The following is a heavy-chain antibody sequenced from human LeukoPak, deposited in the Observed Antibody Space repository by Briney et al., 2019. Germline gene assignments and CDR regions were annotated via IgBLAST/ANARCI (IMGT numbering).Heavy chain of an antibody. J-gene: IGHJ6*02. CDR2: ISYDGGNK. V-gene: IGHV3-30*18. D-gene: IGHD2-8*01. Sequence: GRSLRLSCAASGFTFNTYGMYWVRQPPGKGLEWVSVISYDGGNKYYTDSVKGRFTISRDNSKNTLSLQMHSLRAEDTAVYYCAKNGGKYSYYSGMDVWGQGTTVTVSS. CDR1: GFTFNTYG. CDR3: AKNGGKYSYYSGMDV.